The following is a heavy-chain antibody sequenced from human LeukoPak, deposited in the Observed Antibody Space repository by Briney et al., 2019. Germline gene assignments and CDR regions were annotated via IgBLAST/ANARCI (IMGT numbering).Heavy chain of an antibody. Sequence: SETLSLTCTVSGGSIGSNNYYWGWIRQPPGKGLEWIGSVYYSGSTYYNPSLKSRVIISIDTSKKQFSLKLSSVTATDTAMFYCARQSLLRYFDWWGQGTLVTVSS. V-gene: IGHV4-39*01. CDR1: GGSIGSNNYY. D-gene: IGHD3-9*01. CDR3: ARQSLLRYFDW. J-gene: IGHJ4*02. CDR2: VYYSGST.